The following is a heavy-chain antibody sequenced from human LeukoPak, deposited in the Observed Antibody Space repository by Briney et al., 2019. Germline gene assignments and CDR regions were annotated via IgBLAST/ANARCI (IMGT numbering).Heavy chain of an antibody. CDR1: GGSFSGYY. D-gene: IGHD3-22*01. J-gene: IGHJ5*02. V-gene: IGHV4-34*01. CDR3: ARGSGLFYYDSSGYDP. CDR2: INHSGST. Sequence: PSETLSLTCAVYGGSFSGYYWSWIRQPPGRGLEWIGEINHSGSTNYNPSLKSRVTISVDTSKNQFSLKLSSVTAADTAVYYCARGSGLFYYDSSGYDPWGQGTLVTVSS.